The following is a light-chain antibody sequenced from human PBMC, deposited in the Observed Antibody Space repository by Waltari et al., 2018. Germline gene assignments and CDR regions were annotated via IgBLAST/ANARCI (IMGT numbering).Light chain of an antibody. J-gene: IGLJ2*01. CDR3: CSYAGSSTVV. V-gene: IGLV2-23*01. CDR1: SSAVGTNNL. Sequence: QSALTQPPSVSASPGQSTTISCTGPSSAVGTNNLFSWSQQHPGKAPKLMIYEGSKWPSGVSDRFSGSKSGNTASLTISGLQAEDEADYYCCSYAGSSTVVFGGGTKLTVL. CDR2: EGS.